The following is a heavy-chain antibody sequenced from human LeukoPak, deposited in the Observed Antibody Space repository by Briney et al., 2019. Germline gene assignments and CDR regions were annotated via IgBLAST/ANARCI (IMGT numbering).Heavy chain of an antibody. CDR1: GYTFTSYG. Sequence: ASVKVSCKASGYTFTSYGISWVRQAPGQGLEWMGWISAYNGNTNYAQKLQGRVTMTTDTSTSTAYMELRSLRSDDTAVYYCARVPAIVVVTNTLDYWGQGTLVTVSS. CDR3: ARVPAIVVVTNTLDY. D-gene: IGHD3-22*01. CDR2: ISAYNGNT. J-gene: IGHJ4*02. V-gene: IGHV1-18*01.